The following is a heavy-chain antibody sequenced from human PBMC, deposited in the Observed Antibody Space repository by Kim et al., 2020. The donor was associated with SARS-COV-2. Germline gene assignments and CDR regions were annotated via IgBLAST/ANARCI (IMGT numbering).Heavy chain of an antibody. CDR2: INHSGTV. J-gene: IGHJ6*02. Sequence: SETLSLTCAVYGGSFSGYRWSWIRQPPGKGLEWIGEINHSGTVNHTPSLKSRVTISIDTSKNQFSLRLTSVTAMDTGSYYCARGRAGIVQVPILGIGPHYDYYIMDVWGHGTTVTVSS. V-gene: IGHV4-34*01. CDR3: ARGRAGIVQVPILGIGPHYDYYIMDV. CDR1: GGSFSGYR. D-gene: IGHD7-27*01.